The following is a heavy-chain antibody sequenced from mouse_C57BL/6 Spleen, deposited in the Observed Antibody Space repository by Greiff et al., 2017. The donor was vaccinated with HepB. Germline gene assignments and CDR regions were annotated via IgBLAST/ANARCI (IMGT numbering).Heavy chain of an antibody. CDR3: TRDGGGYDGFAY. CDR2: ISSGGDYI. CDR1: GFTFSSYA. D-gene: IGHD2-2*01. Sequence: EVKVEESGEGLVKPGGSLKLSCAASGFTFSSYAMSWVRQTPEKRLEWVAYISSGGDYIYYADTVKGRFTISRDNARNTLYLQMSSLKSEDTAMYYCTRDGGGYDGFAYWGQGTLVTVSA. J-gene: IGHJ3*01. V-gene: IGHV5-9-1*02.